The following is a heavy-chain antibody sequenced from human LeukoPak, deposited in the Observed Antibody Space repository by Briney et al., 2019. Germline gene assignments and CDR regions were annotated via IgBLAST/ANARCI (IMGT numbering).Heavy chain of an antibody. J-gene: IGHJ6*02. V-gene: IGHV4-59*01. Sequence: SETLSLTCTVSGGSISSYYWSWIRQPPGKGLEWIGYIYYSGSTNYNPSLKSRVTISVDTSKNQFSLKLSSVTAADTAVCYCARGYCSSTSCHGPYYYGMDVWGQGTTVTVSS. CDR1: GGSISSYY. CDR2: IYYSGST. CDR3: ARGYCSSTSCHGPYYYGMDV. D-gene: IGHD2-2*01.